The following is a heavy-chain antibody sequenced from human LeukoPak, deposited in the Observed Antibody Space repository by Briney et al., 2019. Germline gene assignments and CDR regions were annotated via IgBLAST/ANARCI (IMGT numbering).Heavy chain of an antibody. Sequence: SETLSLTCTVSGGSISDSIYYWGWVRQPPGKGLEWIGEIYHSGTTNYNPSLKSRVTISLDKSRNQFSLNLNSVSAADTAVYYCARSYFGSGTFNGFDYWGRETLVTVSS. CDR3: ARSYFGSGTFNGFDY. V-gene: IGHV4-39*07. J-gene: IGHJ4*02. CDR1: GGSISDSIYY. D-gene: IGHD3-10*01. CDR2: IYHSGTT.